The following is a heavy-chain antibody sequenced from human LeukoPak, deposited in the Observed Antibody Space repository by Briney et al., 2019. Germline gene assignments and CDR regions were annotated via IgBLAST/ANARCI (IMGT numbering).Heavy chain of an antibody. J-gene: IGHJ4*02. CDR2: IDPSDSYT. V-gene: IGHV5-10-1*01. Sequence: GESLKISCKGSGYSFTSYWISWVRQMPGKGLEWMGRIDPSDSYTNYSPSFQGHVTISADKSISTAYLQWSSLKASDTAMYYCASTTPYSSGWLDYWGQGTLVTVSS. CDR3: ASTTPYSSGWLDY. CDR1: GYSFTSYW. D-gene: IGHD6-19*01.